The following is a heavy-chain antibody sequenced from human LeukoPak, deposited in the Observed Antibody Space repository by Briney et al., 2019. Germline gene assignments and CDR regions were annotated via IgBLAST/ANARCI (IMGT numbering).Heavy chain of an antibody. J-gene: IGHJ6*03. V-gene: IGHV3-7*01. CDR1: GFTFSSYW. D-gene: IGHD6-6*01. CDR3: ARDSARLYYYYMDV. Sequence: GGSLRLSCAASGFTFSSYWMSWVCQAPGKGLEWVANIKQDGSEKYYVDSVKGRFTNSRDNAKNSLYLQMNSLRAEDTAVYYCARDSARLYYYYMDVWGKGTTVTVSS. CDR2: IKQDGSEK.